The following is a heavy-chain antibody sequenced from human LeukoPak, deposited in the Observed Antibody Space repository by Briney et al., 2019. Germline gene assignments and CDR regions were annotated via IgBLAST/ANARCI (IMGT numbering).Heavy chain of an antibody. CDR2: IYHSGST. Sequence: PSETLSLTCTVSGGSISSSSYYWGWIRQPPGKGLEWIGSIYHSGSTYYNPSLKSRVTISVDTSKNQFSLKLSSVTAADTAVYYCARDTYYYGSGIENWGQGTLVTVSS. CDR1: GGSISSSSYY. D-gene: IGHD3-10*01. V-gene: IGHV4-39*07. CDR3: ARDTYYYGSGIEN. J-gene: IGHJ4*02.